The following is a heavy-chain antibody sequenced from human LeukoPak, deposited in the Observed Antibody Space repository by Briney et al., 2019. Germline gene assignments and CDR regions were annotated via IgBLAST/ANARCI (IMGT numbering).Heavy chain of an antibody. V-gene: IGHV1-2*04. CDR1: GYTFTGYY. D-gene: IGHD2-15*01. CDR2: INPNSGGT. CDR3: ARGYFALPYCSGGSCYANWFDP. J-gene: IGHJ5*02. Sequence: ASVKVSCKASGYTFTGYYMHWVRQAPGQGLEWMGWINPNSGGTNYAQKFQGWVTMTRDTSISTAYMELSRLRSDDTAVYYCARGYFALPYCSGGSCYANWFDPWGQGTLVTVSS.